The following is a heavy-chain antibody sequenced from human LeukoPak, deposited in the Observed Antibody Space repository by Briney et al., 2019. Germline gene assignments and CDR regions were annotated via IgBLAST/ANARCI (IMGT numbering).Heavy chain of an antibody. J-gene: IGHJ4*02. CDR2: IYYSGST. D-gene: IGHD1-26*01. CDR1: GDSITRRSDY. V-gene: IGHV4-39*01. Sequence: SETLSLTCTVTGDSITRRSDYWGWVRQPPGKGLEWIGSIYYSGSTYYNPSFKSRVTISVDTSRNQFSLQLSYVTAADTAVYYCARNESVLGTTGLNDFFDDRGQGSLVTVSS. CDR3: ARNESVLGTTGLNDFFDD.